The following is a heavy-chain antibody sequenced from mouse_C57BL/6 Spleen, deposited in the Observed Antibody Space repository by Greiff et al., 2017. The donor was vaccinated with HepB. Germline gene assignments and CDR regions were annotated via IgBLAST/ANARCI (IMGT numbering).Heavy chain of an antibody. D-gene: IGHD3-2*01. V-gene: IGHV1-69*01. CDR3: ASDSSFDY. J-gene: IGHJ2*01. CDR1: GYTFTSYW. CDR2: IDPSDSYT. Sequence: VKLQQPGAELVMPGASVKLSCKASGYTFTSYWMHWVKQRPGQGLEWIGEIDPSDSYTNYNQKFKGKSTLTVDKSSSTAYMQLSSLTSEDSAVYYCASDSSFDYWGQGTTLTVSS.